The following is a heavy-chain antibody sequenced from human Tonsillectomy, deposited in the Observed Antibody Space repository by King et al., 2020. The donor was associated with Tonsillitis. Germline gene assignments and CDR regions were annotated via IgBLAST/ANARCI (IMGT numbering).Heavy chain of an antibody. J-gene: IGHJ4*02. Sequence: QLQESGPGLVKPSETLSLTCAVSGYSISSGYYWGWIRQPPGKGLEWIGSIYHSGSTYYNPSLKSRVTISVDTSKNQFSLKLRSVSAADTAVYYWAREDSESPEGWGQATLVTVCS. CDR1: GYSISSGYY. V-gene: IGHV4-38-2*02. CDR2: IYHSGST. CDR3: AREDSESPEG. D-gene: IGHD1-26*01.